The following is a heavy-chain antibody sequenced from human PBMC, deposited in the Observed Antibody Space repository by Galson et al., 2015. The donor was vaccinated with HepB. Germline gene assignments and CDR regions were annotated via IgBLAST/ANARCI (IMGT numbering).Heavy chain of an antibody. J-gene: IGHJ4*02. CDR3: ARTTGRDGYNRFDY. D-gene: IGHD5-24*01. CDR1: GGSISSSSYY. V-gene: IGHV4-39*01. Sequence: ETLSLTCTVSGGSISSSSYYWGWIRQPPGKGLEWIGSINYSGSTYYNPSLRSRVTISADTSNNQFSLKLNSVTATDTAVFYCARTTGRDGYNRFDYWGQGTLVTVSS. CDR2: INYSGST.